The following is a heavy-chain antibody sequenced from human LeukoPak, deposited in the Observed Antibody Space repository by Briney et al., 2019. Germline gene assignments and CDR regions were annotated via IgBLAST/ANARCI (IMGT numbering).Heavy chain of an antibody. J-gene: IGHJ4*02. CDR2: IRYDGSNK. V-gene: IGHV3-30*02. CDR1: GFTFSSYG. D-gene: IGHD3-10*01. Sequence: GGSLRLSCAASGFTFSSYGMHWVRQAPGKGLEWVAFIRYDGSNKYYADSVKGRFTISRDNSKNTLNLQMNSLRAEDTAVYYCARQGFGELLIDYWGQGTLVTVSS. CDR3: ARQGFGELLIDY.